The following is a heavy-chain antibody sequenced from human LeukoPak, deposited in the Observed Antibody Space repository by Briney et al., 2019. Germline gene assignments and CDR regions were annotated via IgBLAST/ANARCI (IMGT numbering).Heavy chain of an antibody. CDR3: ARVDCNGGSCYKGAFDY. CDR2: ISAYNGNT. V-gene: IGHV1-18*01. J-gene: IGHJ4*02. Sequence: ASVKASCKASGYTFTNYGISWVRQAPGQGLEWMGWISAYNGNTNYPQKLQGRVTMTTDTSTSTAYMELRNLRSDDTAVYYCARVDCNGGSCYKGAFDYWGQGTLVTVSS. D-gene: IGHD2-15*01. CDR1: GYTFTNYG.